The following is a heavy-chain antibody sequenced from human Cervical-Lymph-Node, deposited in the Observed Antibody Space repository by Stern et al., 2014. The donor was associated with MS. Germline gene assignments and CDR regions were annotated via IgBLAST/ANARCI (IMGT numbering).Heavy chain of an antibody. V-gene: IGHV4-31*03. J-gene: IGHJ5*02. CDR2: IYHSGTT. D-gene: IGHD6-19*01. Sequence: QVQLQESGPGLVKPSQTLSLTCTVSGGSFSSGDYYWTWIRQHPGKGLECIAYIYHSGTTYYNPSLRSRLSMSLDRSKNQFSLNLTSVTAADTAVYYCARAPTGLWLAPGAACCWFDPWGPGTLVTVSS. CDR3: ARAPTGLWLAPGAACCWFDP. CDR1: GGSFSSGDYY.